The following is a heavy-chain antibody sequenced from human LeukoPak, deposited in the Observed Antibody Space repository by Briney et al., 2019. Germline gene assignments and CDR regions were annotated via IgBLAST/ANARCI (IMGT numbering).Heavy chain of an antibody. CDR1: GFTFNGHW. CDR2: SNDDGTAT. V-gene: IGHV3-74*01. J-gene: IGHJ4*01. Sequence: PGRSLRLSCAASGFTFNGHWMHWVRQAPGKGLVWVSRSNDDGTATNYADSVKGRFTISRDNAKNTVYLQMNSLRADDTAVYYCVRDKGYENRGYWQKYFDYWGHGTLVTVSS. CDR3: VRDKGYENRGYWQKYFDY. D-gene: IGHD3-22*01.